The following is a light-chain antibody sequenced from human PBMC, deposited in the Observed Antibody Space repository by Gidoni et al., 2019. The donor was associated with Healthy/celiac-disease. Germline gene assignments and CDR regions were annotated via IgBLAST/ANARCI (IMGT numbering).Light chain of an antibody. V-gene: IGLV2-14*01. CDR3: SSYTSSSTLAVV. Sequence: QSALTQPASVSGSPGQSIPISCTGTSSDVGGYNYVSWYQQHPGKAPKLMIYEVSNRPPGVPERFSGSKSGNTASLTISGLQAEDEADYYCSSYTSSSTLAVVFGGGTKLTVL. J-gene: IGLJ2*01. CDR2: EVS. CDR1: SSDVGGYNY.